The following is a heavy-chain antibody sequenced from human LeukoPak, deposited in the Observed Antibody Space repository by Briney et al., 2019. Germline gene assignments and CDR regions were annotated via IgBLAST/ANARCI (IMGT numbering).Heavy chain of an antibody. CDR2: IGIDSGNT. Sequence: GGSLRLSCTASGFPFNEYSMNWVRQAPGKGLEWIAYIGIDSGNTWYADSVKGRFTISADSAKNSVSLQMSSLRVEDTAVYYCARDYNYAFDNWGQGTLVSVSS. V-gene: IGHV3-48*04. J-gene: IGHJ4*02. D-gene: IGHD1-1*01. CDR1: GFPFNEYS. CDR3: ARDYNYAFDN.